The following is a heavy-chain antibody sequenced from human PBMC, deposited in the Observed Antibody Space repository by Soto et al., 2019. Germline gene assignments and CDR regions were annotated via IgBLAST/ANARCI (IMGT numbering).Heavy chain of an antibody. J-gene: IGHJ5*02. CDR2: ISAYNGNT. CDR3: ARDIAVAGSMYNWFDP. V-gene: IGHV1-3*01. CDR1: GYTLTELS. D-gene: IGHD6-19*01. Sequence: GASVKVSCKVSGYTLTELSMHWVRQAPGKRLEWMGWISAYNGNTNYSQKLQGRVTITRDTSTSTAYMELSSLRSEDTAVYYCARDIAVAGSMYNWFDPWGHGTLVTVSS.